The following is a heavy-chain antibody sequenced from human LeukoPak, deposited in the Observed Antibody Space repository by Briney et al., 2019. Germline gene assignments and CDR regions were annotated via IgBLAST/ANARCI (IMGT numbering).Heavy chain of an antibody. CDR3: ARDLKAYCGGDCFNAFDI. D-gene: IGHD2-21*02. CDR2: IWHDGSNK. V-gene: IGHV3-33*01. CDR1: GFTFSSYG. Sequence: GGSLRLSCAASGFTFSSYGMHWVRQAPGKGLEWVAVIWHDGSNKYYADSVKGRFTISRDNSKNTLYLQMNSLRAEDTAVYYCARDLKAYCGGDCFNAFDIWGQGTMVTVSS. J-gene: IGHJ3*02.